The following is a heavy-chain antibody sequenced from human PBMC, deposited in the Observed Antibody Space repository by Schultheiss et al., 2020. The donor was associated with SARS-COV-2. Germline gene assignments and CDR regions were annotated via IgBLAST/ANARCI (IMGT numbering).Heavy chain of an antibody. CDR3: ANAVPAAMSFGSDAFDI. CDR1: ELTFTIYA. J-gene: IGHJ3*02. V-gene: IGHV3-23*01. CDR2: IIGSGGRT. Sequence: GGSLRLSCAASELTFTIYAMSWVRQAPGKGLEWVSGIIGSGGRTDYADSVKGRFTISRDNSKNTLYLQMNSLRAEDTAVYYCANAVPAAMSFGSDAFDIWGQGTMVTVSS. D-gene: IGHD2-2*01.